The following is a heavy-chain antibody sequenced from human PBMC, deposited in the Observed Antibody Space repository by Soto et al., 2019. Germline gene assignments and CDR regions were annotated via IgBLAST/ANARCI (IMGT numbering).Heavy chain of an antibody. CDR1: GFTINRFG. CDR3: ASVADY. CDR2: ISSDGRNE. Sequence: QVRLVESGGGVVEPGRSLRLPCVASGFTINRFGMEWVRQAPGKGLEWVALISSDGRNEYYSDSVKGRFTISRDMSKNTVYLQMNSLRVEDTAVYYCASVADYWGQGTLVTVSS. V-gene: IGHV3-30*03. J-gene: IGHJ4*02. D-gene: IGHD2-21*01.